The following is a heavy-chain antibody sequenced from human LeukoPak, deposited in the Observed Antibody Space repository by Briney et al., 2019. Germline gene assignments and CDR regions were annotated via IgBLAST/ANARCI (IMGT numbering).Heavy chain of an antibody. CDR2: IYYSGST. V-gene: IGHV4-59*01. J-gene: IGHJ3*02. D-gene: IGHD5-24*01. CDR1: GGSISSYY. Sequence: SETLSLTCAVSGGSISSYYWNWIRQPPGKGLEWIGYIYYSGSTNYNPSLKSRVTISVDTSKNQFSLKLSSVTAADTAVYYCAGRLWRRDGYNLSAFDIWGQGTMVTVSS. CDR3: AGRLWRRDGYNLSAFDI.